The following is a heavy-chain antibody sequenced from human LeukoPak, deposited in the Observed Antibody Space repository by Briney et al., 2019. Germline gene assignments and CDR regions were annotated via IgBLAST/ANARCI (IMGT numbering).Heavy chain of an antibody. CDR3: AKTAGYYIYYFDH. V-gene: IGHV3-23*01. J-gene: IGHJ4*02. Sequence: GGSLRLSCAASGFIFSPYAMSWVRQAPGKGLEWVAGIAGGDDRFYADSVKGRFSISRDNSKNTVDLQMNSLRAEDTAVYYCAKTAGYYIYYFDHWGQGTLVTVSS. D-gene: IGHD3-22*01. CDR2: IAGGDDR. CDR1: GFIFSPYA.